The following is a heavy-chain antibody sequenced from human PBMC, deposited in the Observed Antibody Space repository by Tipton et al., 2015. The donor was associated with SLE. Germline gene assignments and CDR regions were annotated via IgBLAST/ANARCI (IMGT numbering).Heavy chain of an antibody. J-gene: IGHJ4*02. D-gene: IGHD3-10*01. CDR2: FYNSGST. V-gene: IGHV4-59*01. CDR1: GGSISSYY. Sequence: TLSLTCTVSGGSISSYYWSWIRRPPGKELEWIGCFYNSGSTNYNPSLKSRVTISVDTSKNQFSLKLSSVTAADTAVYYCARSNEARGVIDYWGQGTLVTVSS. CDR3: ARSNEARGVIDY.